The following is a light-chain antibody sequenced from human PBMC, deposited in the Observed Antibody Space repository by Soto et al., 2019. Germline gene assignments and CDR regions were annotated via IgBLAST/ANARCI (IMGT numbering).Light chain of an antibody. CDR1: QSVNIY. V-gene: IGKV3D-15*01. Sequence: EIVMTQSPATLSVSPGERATLSCRASQSVNIYLAWYQQKPGQAPRLLIFGASSRATGIPARFSGSGSGTEFNLTISRLQSEDFAVYFCQQYDDWLRLTFGGGTQVEIK. CDR3: QQYDDWLRLT. CDR2: GAS. J-gene: IGKJ4*01.